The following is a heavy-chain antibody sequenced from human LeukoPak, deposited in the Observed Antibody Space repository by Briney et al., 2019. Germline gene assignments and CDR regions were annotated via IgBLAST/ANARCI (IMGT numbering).Heavy chain of an antibody. J-gene: IGHJ4*02. CDR3: AGYGSGWMDF. CDR1: TESFSGYY. CDR2: INHSGNT. D-gene: IGHD6-19*01. V-gene: IGHV4-34*01. Sequence: SETLSLTCAVYTESFSGYYWSWIRQPPGKGLEWIGEINHSGNTNYNPSLKSRVTISVDTPKHQFSLKLSSVTATDTAVYYCAGYGSGWMDFWGQGTLVTVSS.